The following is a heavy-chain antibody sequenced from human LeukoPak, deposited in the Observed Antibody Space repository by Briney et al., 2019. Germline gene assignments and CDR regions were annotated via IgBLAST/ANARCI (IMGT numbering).Heavy chain of an antibody. CDR2: ISSSGSTI. V-gene: IGHV3-48*03. J-gene: IGHJ3*02. D-gene: IGHD3-22*01. Sequence: PGGSLRLSCAASGFTFSSYEMNWVRQAPGKGLEWVSYISSSGSTIYYADSVKGRFTISRDNAKNSLYLQMNSLRAEDTAVYYCASTVVIRAHAFDTWGQGTMVTVSS. CDR1: GFTFSSYE. CDR3: ASTVVIRAHAFDT.